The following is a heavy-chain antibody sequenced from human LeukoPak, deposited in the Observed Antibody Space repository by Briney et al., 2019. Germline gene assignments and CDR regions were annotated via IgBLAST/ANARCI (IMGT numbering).Heavy chain of an antibody. Sequence: GGSLRLSCAGSGFTFSNYAMNWVRQAPGKGLEWVSGISDSGGRTYYADSVKGRFTISRDNSKNTVYLQMNSLRAEDTAVYYCAKDRNYYYDSSGYYAYWGQGTLVTVSS. CDR3: AKDRNYYYDSSGYYAY. CDR1: GFTFSNYA. V-gene: IGHV3-23*01. CDR2: ISDSGGRT. D-gene: IGHD3-22*01. J-gene: IGHJ4*02.